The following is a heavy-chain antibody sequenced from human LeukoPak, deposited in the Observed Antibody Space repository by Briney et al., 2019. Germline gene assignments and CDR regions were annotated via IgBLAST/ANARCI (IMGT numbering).Heavy chain of an antibody. V-gene: IGHV4-34*01. CDR1: GGSFSGYY. Sequence: SETLSLTCAVYGGSFSGYYWSWIRQPPGKGLEWIGEINHSGSTNYNPSLKSRVTTSVDTSKNQFSLKLSSVTAADTAVYYCARTYYYDSSGPYYWGQGTLVTVSS. D-gene: IGHD3-22*01. CDR3: ARTYYYDSSGPYY. J-gene: IGHJ4*02. CDR2: INHSGST.